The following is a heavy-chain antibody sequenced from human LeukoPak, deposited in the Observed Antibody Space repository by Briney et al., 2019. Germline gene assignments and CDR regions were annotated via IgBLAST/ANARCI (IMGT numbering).Heavy chain of an antibody. J-gene: IGHJ4*02. D-gene: IGHD2-21*02. Sequence: ASVKVSCKASGYTFTSYFIHWVRQTPGQGLEWMGIINPSGGSTSYSQKFQGRVTMTRDTSTSTVYQELSSLRSEDTAVYFCASGYCAGDCYYDYWGQGTLVTVSS. CDR3: ASGYCAGDCYYDY. V-gene: IGHV1-46*01. CDR1: GYTFTSYF. CDR2: INPSGGST.